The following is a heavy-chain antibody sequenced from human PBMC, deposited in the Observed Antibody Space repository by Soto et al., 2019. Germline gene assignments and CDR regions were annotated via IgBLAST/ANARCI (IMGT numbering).Heavy chain of an antibody. V-gene: IGHV3-30*04. CDR1: GFTFSFYA. Sequence: LRLSCAASGFTFSFYAVHWVRQAPGKGLEWVAVISYNGRNKHYVDSVKGRFTISRDNSQDTLYLQMDSLRPDDTAVYYCARQAKIGDRSQFYFDSWGQGTLVTVSS. CDR3: ARQAKIGDRSQFYFDS. D-gene: IGHD3-16*01. J-gene: IGHJ4*02. CDR2: ISYNGRNK.